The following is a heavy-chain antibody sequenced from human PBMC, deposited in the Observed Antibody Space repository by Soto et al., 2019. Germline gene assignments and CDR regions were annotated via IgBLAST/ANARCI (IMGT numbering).Heavy chain of an antibody. D-gene: IGHD2-15*01. Sequence: SEPKSLCCTVSGGTIGCYDWHLIRLPPGKGLEWIGYIYFSGSTNYNPSLKSRVTISVDTSKNQFSLKLSSVTTADTAVYYCAKAGGGPLNWFDPWGQGTLVTSPQ. CDR2: IYFSGST. V-gene: IGHV4-59*01. CDR3: AKAGGGPLNWFDP. J-gene: IGHJ5*02. CDR1: GGTIGCYD.